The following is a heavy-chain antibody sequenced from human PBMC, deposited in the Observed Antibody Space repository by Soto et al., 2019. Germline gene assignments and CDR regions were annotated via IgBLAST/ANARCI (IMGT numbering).Heavy chain of an antibody. V-gene: IGHV1-69*13. CDR3: ARGGSSGSDY. CDR2: MNPNSGTA. J-gene: IGHJ4*02. D-gene: IGHD6-19*01. Sequence: SVKVSCKASGYTFTSYDINWVRQATGQGLEWMGWMNPNSGTANYAQKFQGRVTITADESTSTAYMELSSLRSEDTAVYYCARGGSSGSDYWGQGTLVTVSS. CDR1: GYTFTSYD.